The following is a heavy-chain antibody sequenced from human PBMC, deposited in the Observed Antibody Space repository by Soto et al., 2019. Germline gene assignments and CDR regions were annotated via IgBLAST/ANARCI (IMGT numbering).Heavy chain of an antibody. CDR1: GYTFSDFE. J-gene: IGHJ6*02. D-gene: IGHD3-16*01. CDR2: MNAKSGDT. CDR3: ARGNPFNYAGFDV. Sequence: WASVKVSCKASGYTFSDFEINWLRQAAGQGPEWMGWMNAKSGDTFSAQRLQGKFNMTWDTSLSTAYMEVGSLTSDDAAIYYCARGNPFNYAGFDVWGQGTTVTVSS. V-gene: IGHV1-8*01.